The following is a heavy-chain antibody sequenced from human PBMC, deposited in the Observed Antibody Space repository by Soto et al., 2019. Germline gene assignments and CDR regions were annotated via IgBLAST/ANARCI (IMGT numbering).Heavy chain of an antibody. D-gene: IGHD6-13*01. CDR1: GGTFSSYA. CDR2: IIPIFGTA. Sequence: SVKVSCKASGGTFSSYAISWVRQAPGQGLEWMGGIIPIFGTANYAQKFQGRVTITADESTSTAYMELSSLRSEDTAVYYCARHSSSWAHYYYYYGMVVWGQGTTVTVSS. CDR3: ARHSSSWAHYYYYYGMVV. V-gene: IGHV1-69*13. J-gene: IGHJ6*02.